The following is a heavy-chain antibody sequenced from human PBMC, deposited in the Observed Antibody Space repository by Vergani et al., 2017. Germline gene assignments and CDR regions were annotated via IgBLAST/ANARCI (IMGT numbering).Heavy chain of an antibody. D-gene: IGHD3-10*01. J-gene: IGHJ6*03. CDR2: IDPSDSYT. CDR3: ARQITMVRGGYYYYYYMDV. CDR1: GYSFTSYW. V-gene: IGHV5-10-1*03. Sequence: EVQLVQSGAEVKKPGESLRISCKGSGYSFTSYWISWVRQMPGKGLEWMGRIDPSDSYTNYSPSFQGHVTISADKSISTAYLQWSSLKASDTAMYYCARQITMVRGGYYYYYYMDVWGKGTTVTVSS.